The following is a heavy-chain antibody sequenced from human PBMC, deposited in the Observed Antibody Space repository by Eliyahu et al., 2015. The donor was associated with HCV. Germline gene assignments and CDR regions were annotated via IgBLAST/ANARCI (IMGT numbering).Heavy chain of an antibody. J-gene: IGHJ4*02. CDR1: GFTFXSYS. D-gene: IGHD6-19*01. CDR2: ISSSSSYI. V-gene: IGHV3-21*01. CDR3: ATDSRKQWLVYQEDYFDY. Sequence: EVQLVESGGGLVKPGGSLRLSCAASGFTFXSYSMNWVRQAPGKGLEWVSSISSSSSYIYYANSVKGRFTISRDNAKNSLYLQMNSLRAEDTAVYYCATDSRKQWLVYQEDYFDYWGQGTLVTVSS.